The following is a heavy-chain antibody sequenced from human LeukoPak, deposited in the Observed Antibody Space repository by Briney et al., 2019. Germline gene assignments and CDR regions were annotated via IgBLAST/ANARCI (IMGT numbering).Heavy chain of an antibody. V-gene: IGHV3-53*01. CDR2: IYSGGST. CDR1: GFTVSSNY. Sequence: GGSLRLSCAASGFTVSSNYMSWVRQAPGKGLEWVSVIYSGGSTYYGDSVKGRFTISRDNSKNTLYLQMNSLRAEDTAVYYCASRHCSGGGCYFAGADPFDYWGQGTLVTVSS. J-gene: IGHJ4*02. CDR3: ASRHCSGGGCYFAGADPFDY. D-gene: IGHD2-15*01.